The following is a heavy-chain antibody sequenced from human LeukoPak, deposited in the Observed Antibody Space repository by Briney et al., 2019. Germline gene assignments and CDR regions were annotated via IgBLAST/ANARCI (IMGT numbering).Heavy chain of an antibody. J-gene: IGHJ3*02. CDR3: AVTQKAGDDAFDI. Sequence: PGGSLRLSRAASGFTVSSNYMTWVRQAPGKGLEWVSVIYAGGATYYADSVKGRFSISRDNSKNTLYLQMNSLRAEDTAVYYCAVTQKAGDDAFDIWGQGTMVTVSS. CDR1: GFTVSSNY. D-gene: IGHD3-16*01. V-gene: IGHV3-66*01. CDR2: IYAGGAT.